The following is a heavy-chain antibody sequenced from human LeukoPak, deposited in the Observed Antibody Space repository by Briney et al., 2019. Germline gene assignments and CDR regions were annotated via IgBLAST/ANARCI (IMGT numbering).Heavy chain of an antibody. CDR2: IYYSGST. V-gene: IGHV4-31*03. CDR1: GGSISSGGYY. Sequence: SETLSLTCTVSGGSISSGGYYWSWIRQHPGKGLEWIGYIYYSGSTYYNPSLKSRVTISVDTSKNQFSLKLSSVTAADTAVYYCATKSRNSSWFQTVDLAFDIWGQGTMVTVSS. D-gene: IGHD6-13*01. J-gene: IGHJ3*02. CDR3: ATKSRNSSWFQTVDLAFDI.